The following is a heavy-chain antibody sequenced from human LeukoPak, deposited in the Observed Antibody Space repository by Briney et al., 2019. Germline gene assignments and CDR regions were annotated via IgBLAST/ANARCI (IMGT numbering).Heavy chain of an antibody. V-gene: IGHV3-23*01. CDR2: ISGSGGST. Sequence: GGSLRLSCAASGFTFSSYAMSWVRQAPGKGLEWVSAISGSGGSTYYADSVKGRFTISRDNSRNTLYLQMNSLRAEDTAVYYCAKGRSLMTTVTTFDYWGQGTLVTVSS. D-gene: IGHD4-17*01. CDR1: GFTFSSYA. J-gene: IGHJ4*02. CDR3: AKGRSLMTTVTTFDY.